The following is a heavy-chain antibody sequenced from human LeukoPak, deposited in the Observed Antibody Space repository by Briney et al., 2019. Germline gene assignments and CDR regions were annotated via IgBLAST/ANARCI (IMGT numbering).Heavy chain of an antibody. Sequence: PGGSLRLSCAASGITFSSYAMHWFRQAPGKGLEWVAVISYDGSNKYYADSVKGRFTISRDNSKNTLYLQMNSLRAEDTAVYYCARVMGRYCSSTSCYVDYWGQGTLVTVSS. J-gene: IGHJ4*02. CDR1: GITFSSYA. D-gene: IGHD2-2*01. CDR2: ISYDGSNK. V-gene: IGHV3-30*04. CDR3: ARVMGRYCSSTSCYVDY.